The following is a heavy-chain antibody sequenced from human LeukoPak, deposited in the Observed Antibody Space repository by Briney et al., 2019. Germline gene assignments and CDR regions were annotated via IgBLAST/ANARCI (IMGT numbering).Heavy chain of an antibody. Sequence: SETLSLTCTVSGGSISSGGYYWSWIRQHPGKGLEWIGYIYYSGSTYYNPSLKSRVTISVDTSKNQFSLKLSSMTAADTAVYYCARFSIAARRLYYFDYWGQGTLVTVSS. CDR2: IYYSGST. CDR3: ARFSIAARRLYYFDY. V-gene: IGHV4-31*03. D-gene: IGHD6-6*01. J-gene: IGHJ4*02. CDR1: GGSISSGGYY.